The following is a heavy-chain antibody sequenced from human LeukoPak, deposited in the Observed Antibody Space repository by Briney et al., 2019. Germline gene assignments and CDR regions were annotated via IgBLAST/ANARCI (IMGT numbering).Heavy chain of an antibody. V-gene: IGHV3-30*03. CDR2: ISYDGSDK. D-gene: IGHD3-3*01. Sequence: PGGSLRLSCAASGFIFSNYGIHWVRQAPGKGLEWVAVISYDGSDKYYADSVKGRFTVSRDNAKNSLYLQMNSLRAEDTAVYYCARDSREYYDFWSGYYRGPLLDYWGQGTLVTVSS. J-gene: IGHJ4*02. CDR1: GFIFSNYG. CDR3: ARDSREYYDFWSGYYRGPLLDY.